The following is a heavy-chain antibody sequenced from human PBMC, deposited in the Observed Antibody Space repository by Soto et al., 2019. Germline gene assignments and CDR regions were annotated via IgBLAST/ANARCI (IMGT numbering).Heavy chain of an antibody. D-gene: IGHD3-22*01. J-gene: IGHJ5*02. CDR1: GFTFSSYV. CDR2: ISGSGGST. Sequence: PGGSLRLSCAASGFTFSSYVMSWVRQAPGKGLEWVSAISGSGGSTYYANSVKGRFTISRDNSKNTLYLQMNSLRAEDTTVYYCAKAPYYYDTSGFYPWGQGTLVTVSS. CDR3: AKAPYYYDTSGFYP. V-gene: IGHV3-23*01.